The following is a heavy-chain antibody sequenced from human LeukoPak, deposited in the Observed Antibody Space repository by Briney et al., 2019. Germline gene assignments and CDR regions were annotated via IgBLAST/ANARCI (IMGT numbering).Heavy chain of an antibody. CDR2: TYYRSKWYN. Sequence: SQTLSLTCAISGDSVSSNSAAWNWIRRSPSRGLEWLGRTYYRSKWYNDYAVSVKSRITINPDTSKNQFSLQLNSVTPEDAAVYYCAGVAGSGPSRYFQHWGQGTLVTVSS. J-gene: IGHJ1*01. V-gene: IGHV6-1*01. CDR3: AGVAGSGPSRYFQH. CDR1: GDSVSSNSAA. D-gene: IGHD6-19*01.